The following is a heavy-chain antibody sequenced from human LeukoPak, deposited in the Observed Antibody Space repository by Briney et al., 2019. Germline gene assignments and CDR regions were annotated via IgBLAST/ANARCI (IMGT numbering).Heavy chain of an antibody. CDR1: GFTVFSNY. J-gene: IGHJ6*03. V-gene: IGHV3-53*01. CDR3: ARERSYYYYYMDV. Sequence: GGSLRLSCAASGFTVFSNYMSWVRQAPGKGLEWVSVIYSDGTTYYADSVQGRFTISRDNSKNTVYLQMKSLRAEDTAVYFCARERSYYYYYMDVWGKGTAVTVSS. D-gene: IGHD3-10*01. CDR2: IYSDGTT.